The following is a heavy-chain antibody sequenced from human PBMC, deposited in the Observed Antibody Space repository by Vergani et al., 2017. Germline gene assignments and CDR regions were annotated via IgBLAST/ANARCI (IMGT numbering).Heavy chain of an antibody. CDR3: ARQQQLDIYYYYGMDV. CDR2: ISSSSSYI. V-gene: IGHV3-21*01. Sequence: EVQLLESGGGLVQPGGSLRLSCAASGFTFSSYSMNWVRQAPGKGLEWVSSISSSSSYIYYADSVKGRFTISRDNAKNSLYLQMNSLRAEDTAVYYCARQQQLDIYYYYGMDVWGQGTTVTVSS. CDR1: GFTFSSYS. D-gene: IGHD6-13*01. J-gene: IGHJ6*02.